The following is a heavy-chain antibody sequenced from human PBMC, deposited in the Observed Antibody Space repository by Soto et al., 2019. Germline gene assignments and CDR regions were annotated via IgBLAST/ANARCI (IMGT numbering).Heavy chain of an antibody. CDR2: ISGGGTGT. Sequence: GGSLILSCAVTGFSFNNYAMNWVRQAPGKGLEWVSSISGGGTGTYSADAVKGRFTISSDKSRNTAYLQMSSLRADDTAVYYCAKGHYYDNVGNWVANQAFDSWGQGSLVTVSS. CDR3: AKGHYYDNVGNWVANQAFDS. D-gene: IGHD3-22*01. CDR1: GFSFNNYA. V-gene: IGHV3-23*01. J-gene: IGHJ4*02.